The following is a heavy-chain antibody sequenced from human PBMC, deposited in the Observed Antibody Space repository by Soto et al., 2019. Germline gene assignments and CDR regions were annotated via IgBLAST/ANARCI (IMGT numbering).Heavy chain of an antibody. CDR2: FDPEDGET. CDR3: AREDCGGDCYYYFDY. D-gene: IGHD2-21*01. J-gene: IGHJ4*02. CDR1: GYTLTELA. Sequence: ASGKVSCKVSGYTLTELAMHWVRQAPGKGLEGMGGFDPEDGETIYAQKFQGRVTMTEDTSTGTAYMELRSLRSDDTAVSYCAREDCGGDCYYYFDYWGQGTLVTVSS. V-gene: IGHV1-24*01.